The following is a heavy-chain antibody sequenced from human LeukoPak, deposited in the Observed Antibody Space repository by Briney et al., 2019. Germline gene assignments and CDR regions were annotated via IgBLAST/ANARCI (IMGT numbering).Heavy chain of an antibody. CDR2: ISTSSSYI. D-gene: IGHD6-19*01. V-gene: IGHV3-21*03. Sequence: GGPLRLSCAASGFTLSSNYMSWVRQAPGKGLEWVSSISTSSSYIYYADSVKGRFTISRDNAKNSLYLQMNSLRAEDTAVYYCARDRDSVAGTRGYFDYWGQGTLATVSS. CDR1: GFTLSSNY. J-gene: IGHJ4*02. CDR3: ARDRDSVAGTRGYFDY.